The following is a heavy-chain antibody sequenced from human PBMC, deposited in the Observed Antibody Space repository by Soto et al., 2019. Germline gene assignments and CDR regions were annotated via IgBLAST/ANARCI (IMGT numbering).Heavy chain of an antibody. J-gene: IGHJ4*02. D-gene: IGHD6-13*01. Sequence: SETLSLTCAVYGGSFSGYYWSWIRQPPGKGLEWIGEINHSGSTYYNPSLRSRVTSSVDTSKNQFSLKVSSVTAADTAVYYCARRLFSSTWPSYFDYWGQGTLVTVSS. V-gene: IGHV4-34*01. CDR3: ARRLFSSTWPSYFDY. CDR1: GGSFSGYY. CDR2: INHSGST.